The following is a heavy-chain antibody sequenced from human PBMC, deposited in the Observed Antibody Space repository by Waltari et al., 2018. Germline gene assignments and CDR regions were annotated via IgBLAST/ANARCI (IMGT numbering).Heavy chain of an antibody. CDR1: GFTFSGST. CDR2: IRSKPNNYAT. J-gene: IGHJ4*02. CDR3: ARGSTGYVRVWDC. Sequence: EVQVVESGGGLVQPGGSLKLSCATSGFTFSGSTIHWVGQTSGKGLEWIGRIRSKPNNYATRYTASVEGRVNISRDDAENTAYLQMNDVSAEDTAIYYCARGSTGYVRVWDCWGQGTVVTVSS. D-gene: IGHD2-2*01. V-gene: IGHV3-73*01.